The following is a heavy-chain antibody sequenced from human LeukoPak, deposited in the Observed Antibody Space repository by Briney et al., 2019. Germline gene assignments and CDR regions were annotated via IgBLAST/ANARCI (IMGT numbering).Heavy chain of an antibody. V-gene: IGHV3-9*03. D-gene: IGHD3-22*01. J-gene: IGHJ4*02. CDR3: AKGYDSSGLLFDY. CDR1: GFTFDDYA. CDR2: ISWNSGSI. Sequence: GGSLRLSCAASGFTFDDYAMHWVRQAPGKGLEWVSGISWNSGSIGYADSVKGRFTISRDNAKNSLYPQMNSLRAEDMALYYCAKGYDSSGLLFDYWGQGTLVTVSS.